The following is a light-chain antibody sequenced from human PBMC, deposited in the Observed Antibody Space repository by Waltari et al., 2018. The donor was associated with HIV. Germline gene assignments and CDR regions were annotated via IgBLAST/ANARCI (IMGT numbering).Light chain of an antibody. J-gene: IGKJ4*01. CDR2: AAS. CDR1: QSVTSSY. Sequence: IVLTQSPGTLSLSPGERATLSCRASQSVTSSYLAWYQQKPCQAPRLLIYAASSRATGIPDRFSGSGSGTDFTLTISRLEPEDFAVYYCQQYDDSRALSFGGGTKVEI. CDR3: QQYDDSRALS. V-gene: IGKV3-20*01.